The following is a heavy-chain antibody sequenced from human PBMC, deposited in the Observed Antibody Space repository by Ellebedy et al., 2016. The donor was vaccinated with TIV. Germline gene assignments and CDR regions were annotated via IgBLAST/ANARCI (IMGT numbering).Heavy chain of an antibody. CDR2: ISYSGRT. CDR1: GGSITDVDYY. CDR3: ARDLDCTGGICYGRESFDF. Sequence: MPSETLSLTCTVSGGSITDVDYYWTWIRQHTGKGLEWIGHISYSGRTRYSSSLKSRVSISADTSKNQFSLRLDSVTAADTAIYFCARDLDCTGGICYGRESFDFWGQGTMVTVSS. V-gene: IGHV4-31*03. J-gene: IGHJ3*01. D-gene: IGHD2-15*01.